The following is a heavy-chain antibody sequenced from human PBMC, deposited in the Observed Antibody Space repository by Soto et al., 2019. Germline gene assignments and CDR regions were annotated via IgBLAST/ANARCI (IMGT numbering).Heavy chain of an antibody. CDR2: IATDNNA. J-gene: IGHJ4*02. CDR3: AKEARVRSPAGDCFSY. V-gene: IGHV3-23*01. D-gene: IGHD2-21*01. Sequence: WGALSLSRASSGFIFAKYGLNWLRQAQGKRLEWVAAIATDNNAYYAESVRGPFTIARDDSKNTVYLELNRLRVDDTAVYYCAKEARVRSPAGDCFSYWPQGT. CDR1: GFIFAKYG.